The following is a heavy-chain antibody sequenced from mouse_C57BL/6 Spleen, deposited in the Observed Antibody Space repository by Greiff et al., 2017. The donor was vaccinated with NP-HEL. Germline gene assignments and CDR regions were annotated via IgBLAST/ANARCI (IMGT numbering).Heavy chain of an antibody. CDR2: IDPEAGDT. CDR1: GFNITDYY. J-gene: IGHJ2*01. V-gene: IGHV14-1*01. Sequence: EVQLQQSGAELVRPGASVKLSCTASGFNITDYYMHWVKQRPEQGLEWIGRIDPEAGDTEYAPKFQGKATMTADTSSNTAYLQLSSLPSEDAAVYCCTFITAVGYWGQGTTLTVSS. CDR3: TFITAVGY. D-gene: IGHD1-1*01.